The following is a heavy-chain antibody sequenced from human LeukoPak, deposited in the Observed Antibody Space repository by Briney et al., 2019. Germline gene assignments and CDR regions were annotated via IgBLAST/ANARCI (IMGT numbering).Heavy chain of an antibody. CDR1: GFTFNSYD. J-gene: IGHJ4*02. CDR2: IRRSGSST. V-gene: IGHV3-23*01. Sequence: PGGSLRLSCAASGFTFNSYDMSWVRQASGKGLEWVSGIRRSGSSTYYADTVKGRFTISRDNSKNTLYLQMNSLRAEDTAVYYCAKVRSGWYGDFDYWGQGTLVTVSS. D-gene: IGHD6-19*01. CDR3: AKVRSGWYGDFDY.